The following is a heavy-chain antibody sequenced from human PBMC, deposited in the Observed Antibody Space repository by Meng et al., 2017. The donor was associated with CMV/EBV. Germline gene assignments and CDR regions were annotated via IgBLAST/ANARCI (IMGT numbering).Heavy chain of an antibody. D-gene: IGHD2-2*01. V-gene: IGHV1-69*13. CDR1: GYTFTGYY. CDR3: ATGATTSRFRVDY. Sequence: SVKVSCKASGYTFTGYYILWVRQAPGQGLEWMGGITPIFGVAQYAQNFQGRVTITADEYTNTAYMDVSSLRSEDTAVYYCATGATTSRFRVDYWGQGTLATVSS. CDR2: ITPIFGVA. J-gene: IGHJ4*02.